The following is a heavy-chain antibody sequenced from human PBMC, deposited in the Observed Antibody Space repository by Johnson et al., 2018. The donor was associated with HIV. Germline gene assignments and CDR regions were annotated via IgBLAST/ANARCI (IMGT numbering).Heavy chain of an antibody. CDR2: LSYDGSNK. CDR1: GFTFSSYA. CDR3: ARERGYFDNPAFDI. V-gene: IGHV3-30-3*01. D-gene: IGHD1-14*01. Sequence: QVQLVESGGDVVQPGRSLRLSCTASGFTFSSYALHWVRQAPGKGLEWVAVLSYDGSNKFYADSVKGRFTISRDNSKNTLYLQMHSLRTEDTAMYYCARERGYFDNPAFDIWGQGTMVTVSS. J-gene: IGHJ3*02.